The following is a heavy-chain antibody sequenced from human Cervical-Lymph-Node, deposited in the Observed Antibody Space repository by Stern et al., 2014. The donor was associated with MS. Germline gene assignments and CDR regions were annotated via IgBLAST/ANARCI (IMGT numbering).Heavy chain of an antibody. J-gene: IGHJ5*02. CDR1: GGSISSVGYY. CDR3: ARGIAAAGTLWWFAP. D-gene: IGHD6-13*01. V-gene: IGHV4-31*03. CDR2: IYYNGST. Sequence: QLQLQESGPGLVKPSQTLSLTCTVSGGSISSVGYYWSWIRQHPGKGLEWIGYIYYNGSTYYNPSLKSRVTISVDTSKNQFSLNLSSVTAADTAVYYCARGIAAAGTLWWFAPGGQGTLVTVSS.